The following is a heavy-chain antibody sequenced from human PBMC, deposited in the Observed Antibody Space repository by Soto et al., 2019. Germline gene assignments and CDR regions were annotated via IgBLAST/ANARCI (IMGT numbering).Heavy chain of an antibody. V-gene: IGHV3-23*01. Sequence: PGGSLRLSCAASGFTFSSYAMSWVRQAPGKGLEWVSGISGSGGNTYYADSVKGRFTISRDNSKNTLYLQMNSLRAEDTAVYYCAKRAVAGTFDYYYYGMDVRGQGTTVTVSS. D-gene: IGHD6-19*01. CDR3: AKRAVAGTFDYYYYGMDV. CDR2: ISGSGGNT. CDR1: GFTFSSYA. J-gene: IGHJ6*02.